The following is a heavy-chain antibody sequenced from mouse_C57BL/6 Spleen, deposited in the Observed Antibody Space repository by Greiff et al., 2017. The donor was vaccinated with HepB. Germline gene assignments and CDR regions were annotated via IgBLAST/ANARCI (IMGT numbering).Heavy chain of an antibody. J-gene: IGHJ3*01. CDR3: ASYYYGSSYAWFAY. CDR1: GYTFTDHN. V-gene: IGHV1-18*01. Sequence: VQLQQSGPELVKPGASVKIPCKASGYTFTDHNMDWVKQSHGKSLEWIGDINPNNGGTIYNQKFKGKATLTVDKSSSTAYMELRSLTSEDTAVYYCASYYYGSSYAWFAYWGQGTLVTVSA. CDR2: INPNNGGT. D-gene: IGHD1-1*01.